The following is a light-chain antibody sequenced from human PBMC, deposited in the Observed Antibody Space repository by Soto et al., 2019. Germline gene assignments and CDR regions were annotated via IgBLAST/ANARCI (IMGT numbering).Light chain of an antibody. CDR1: HSVSSSY. CDR2: GAS. V-gene: IGKV3-20*01. J-gene: IGKJ1*01. Sequence: EIVLTQSPGTLSLSPGERATLSCRASHSVSSSYLAWYQQIPGQTPRLLIYGASLRATGIPDRFSGSGSGTDFTRTISRLEPEDFAVYYCQQYGSSPRTFGHGTKVEIK. CDR3: QQYGSSPRT.